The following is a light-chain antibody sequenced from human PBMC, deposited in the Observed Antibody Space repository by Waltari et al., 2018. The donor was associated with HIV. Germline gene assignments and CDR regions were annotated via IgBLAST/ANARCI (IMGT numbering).Light chain of an antibody. Sequence: QSALTQPASVSGSPGQSITLSCCGTSRDVGGYNYVSWYQQHPGKTPKLMIYDVSNRPSGVSNRFSGSKSGNTASLTISGLQAEDEADYYCSSYTSSSTLYVFGTGTKVTVL. V-gene: IGLV2-14*01. J-gene: IGLJ1*01. CDR1: SRDVGGYNY. CDR2: DVS. CDR3: SSYTSSSTLYV.